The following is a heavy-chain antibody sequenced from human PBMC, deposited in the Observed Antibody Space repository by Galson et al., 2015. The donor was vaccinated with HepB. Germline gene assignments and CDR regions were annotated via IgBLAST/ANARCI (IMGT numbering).Heavy chain of an antibody. CDR2: INHSGST. V-gene: IGHV4-34*01. CDR1: GRSFSGYY. Sequence: ETLSLTCAVYGRSFSGYYWSWIRQPPGKGLEWIGEINHSGSTNYNPSLKSRVTISVDTSKNQFSLKLSSVTAADTAVYYCARGTPSSWSRSQPLGYWGQGTLVTVSS. D-gene: IGHD6-13*01. CDR3: ARGTPSSWSRSQPLGY. J-gene: IGHJ4*02.